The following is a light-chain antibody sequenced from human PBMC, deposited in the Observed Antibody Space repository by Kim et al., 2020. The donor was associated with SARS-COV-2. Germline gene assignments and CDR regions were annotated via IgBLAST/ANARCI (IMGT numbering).Light chain of an antibody. CDR1: KLGDKY. Sequence: SYELTQPPSVSVSPGQTATITCSGDKLGDKYACWYQQKPGQSPVLVIYEDVKRPSGIPERFSGSISGNTATLTISGAQAMDAADYYCHTGDRSTVLFGGG. CDR2: EDV. J-gene: IGLJ2*01. CDR3: HTGDRSTVL. V-gene: IGLV3-1*01.